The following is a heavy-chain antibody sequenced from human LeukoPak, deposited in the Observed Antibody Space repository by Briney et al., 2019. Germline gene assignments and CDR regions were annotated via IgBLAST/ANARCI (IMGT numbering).Heavy chain of an antibody. CDR2: IYTSGST. V-gene: IGHV4-4*07. CDR3: ARDTCTNGLCYTGNWFDP. CDR1: GGSISGDH. D-gene: IGHD2-8*01. J-gene: IGHJ5*02. Sequence: KPSETLSLTCTVSGGSISGDHWSWIRQSAEKGLEWIGHIYTSGSTYYNPSLKSRVTMSIDTSKNQFSLKLISVTAADTAVYYCARDTCTNGLCYTGNWFDPWGQGTLVTVSS.